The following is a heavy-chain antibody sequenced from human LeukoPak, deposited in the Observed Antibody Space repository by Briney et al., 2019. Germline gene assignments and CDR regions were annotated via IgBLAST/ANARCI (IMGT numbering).Heavy chain of an antibody. V-gene: IGHV1-18*01. CDR1: GYTFTSYG. CDR3: AEGVYSSGWYAFDY. D-gene: IGHD6-19*01. Sequence: ASVKVSCKASGYTFTSYGISWVRQAPGQGLEWMGWISAYNGDTNYAQKLQGRVTMTTDTSTSTAYMELRSLRSDDTAVYYCAEGVYSSGWYAFDYWGQGTLVTVPS. CDR2: ISAYNGDT. J-gene: IGHJ4*02.